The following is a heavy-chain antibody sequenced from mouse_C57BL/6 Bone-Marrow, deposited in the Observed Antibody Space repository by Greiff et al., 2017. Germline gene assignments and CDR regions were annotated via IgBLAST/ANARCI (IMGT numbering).Heavy chain of an antibody. J-gene: IGHJ2*01. CDR1: GYTFTSYW. CDR3: ARVLERTD. V-gene: IGHV1-72*01. Sequence: VQLQQPGAELVKPGASVKMSCKASGYTFTSYWMHWVKQRPGRGLAWIGRIDPNWGGPKYTEKFKSKATLTVDNPSSTAYMQLSSLTSEDSAVYDGARVLERTDWGQGTTLTVSS. CDR2: IDPNWGGP.